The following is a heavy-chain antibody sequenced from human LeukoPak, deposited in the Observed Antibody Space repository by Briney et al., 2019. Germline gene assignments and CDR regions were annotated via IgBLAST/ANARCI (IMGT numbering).Heavy chain of an antibody. CDR3: ARGNILTGYCFDF. Sequence: SETLSLTCAVYGGSITGYYWSWIRQTPGRGLEWVGEIHYTGATSYNPSLKSRATISTDTSKNQLSLRLSSVTAADTAVYYCARGNILTGYCFDFWGQGALVTVSS. V-gene: IGHV4-34*01. J-gene: IGHJ4*02. CDR2: IHYTGAT. CDR1: GGSITGYY. D-gene: IGHD3-9*01.